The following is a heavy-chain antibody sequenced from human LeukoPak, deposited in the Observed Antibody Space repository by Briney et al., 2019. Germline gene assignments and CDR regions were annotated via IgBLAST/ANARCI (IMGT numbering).Heavy chain of an antibody. V-gene: IGHV3-11*04. Sequence: PGGSLRLSCAASGFTFSDYYMNWIRQAPGKGLEWVSYISSSGTTIYYADSVRGRFTISRDNAKNSLYLQMNSLRAEDTAVYYCAREIGSVTTDYFDYWGQGTLVTVSS. J-gene: IGHJ4*02. CDR1: GFTFSDYY. CDR2: ISSSGTTI. D-gene: IGHD4-17*01. CDR3: AREIGSVTTDYFDY.